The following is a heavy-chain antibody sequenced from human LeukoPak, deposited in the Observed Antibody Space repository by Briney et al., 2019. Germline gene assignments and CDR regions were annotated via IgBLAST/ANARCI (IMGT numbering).Heavy chain of an antibody. V-gene: IGHV3-7*01. D-gene: IGHD2-2*01. CDR2: IKQDGSEK. Sequence: GGSLRLSCAASGFTFSSYWMSWVRQAPGKGLEWVANIKQDGSEKYYVDSVKGRFTISRDNAKNSLYLQMNSLRAEDTAVYYCARDSRQLLWANWFDPWGQETLVTVSS. J-gene: IGHJ5*02. CDR3: ARDSRQLLWANWFDP. CDR1: GFTFSSYW.